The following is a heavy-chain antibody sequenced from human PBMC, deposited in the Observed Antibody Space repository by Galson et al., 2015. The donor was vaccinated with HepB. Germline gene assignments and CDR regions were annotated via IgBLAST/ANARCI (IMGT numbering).Heavy chain of an antibody. CDR1: GFTFSSYG. J-gene: IGHJ6*02. CDR3: AKDQGAVAVTQSYYYGMDV. V-gene: IGHV3-30*18. CDR2: ISYDGSNK. Sequence: SLRLSCAASGFTFSSYGMHWVRQAPGKGLEWVAVISYDGSNKYYADSVKGRFTIPRDNSKNTLYLQMNSLRAEDTAVYYCAKDQGAVAVTQSYYYGMDVWGQGTTVTVSS. D-gene: IGHD6-19*01.